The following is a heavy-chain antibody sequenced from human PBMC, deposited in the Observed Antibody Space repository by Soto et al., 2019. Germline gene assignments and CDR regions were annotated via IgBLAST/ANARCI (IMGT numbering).Heavy chain of an antibody. CDR1: GFTFSSYG. Sequence: QPGGSLRLSCAASGFTFSSYGMHWVRQAPGKGLEWVAVIWYDGSNKYYADSVKGRFTISRDNSKNTLYLQMNSLRAEDMAVYYCARDAYNYYYYGMDVWGQGTTVTVSS. D-gene: IGHD1-1*01. V-gene: IGHV3-33*01. CDR3: ARDAYNYYYYGMDV. J-gene: IGHJ6*02. CDR2: IWYDGSNK.